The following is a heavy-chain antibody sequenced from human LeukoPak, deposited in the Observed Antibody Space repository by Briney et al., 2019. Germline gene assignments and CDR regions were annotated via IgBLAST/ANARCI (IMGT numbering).Heavy chain of an antibody. CDR2: INPNSGGT. V-gene: IGHV1-2*02. J-gene: IGHJ4*02. D-gene: IGHD3-22*01. CDR3: ARGRGATYYYDSSGYRPYYFDY. CDR1: GYTFTGYY. Sequence: ASVKVSCKASGYTFTGYYMHWVRQAPGQGLEWMGWINPNSGGTNYAQKFQGRVTMTRDTSISTAYMERSKLRSDDTAVYYCARGRGATYYYDSSGYRPYYFDYWGQGTLVTVSS.